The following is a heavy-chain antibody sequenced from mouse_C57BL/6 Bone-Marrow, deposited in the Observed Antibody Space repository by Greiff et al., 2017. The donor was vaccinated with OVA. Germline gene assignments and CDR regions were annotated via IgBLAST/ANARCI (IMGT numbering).Heavy chain of an antibody. CDR2: IDPSDSYT. Sequence: VQLQQPGAELVRPGTSVKLSCKASGYTFTSYWMHWVKQRPGQGLEWIGVIDPSDSYTNYNQKFKGKATLTVDTSSSTAYMQLSSLTSEDSAVYYCARWWFITTVVNYFDYWGQGTTLTVSS. CDR1: GYTFTSYW. J-gene: IGHJ2*01. CDR3: ARWWFITTVVNYFDY. D-gene: IGHD1-1*01. V-gene: IGHV1-59*01.